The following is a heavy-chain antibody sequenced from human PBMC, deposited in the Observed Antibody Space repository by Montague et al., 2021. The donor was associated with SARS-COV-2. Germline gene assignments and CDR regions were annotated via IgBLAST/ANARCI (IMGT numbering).Heavy chain of an antibody. CDR1: GGSITNNIDY. J-gene: IGHJ4*02. D-gene: IGHD4-17*01. V-gene: IGHV4-39*07. CDR2: IYYTGNT. CDR3: ASVYTVTYYFDY. Sequence: SETLSLTCTVSGGSITNNIDYWAWIRQPPGKGLEWIGSIYYTGNTYYXXXLKGRVTISVDTSKNQLSLNLSSVTAADTAVYYCASVYTVTYYFDYWGRGTLVTVSS.